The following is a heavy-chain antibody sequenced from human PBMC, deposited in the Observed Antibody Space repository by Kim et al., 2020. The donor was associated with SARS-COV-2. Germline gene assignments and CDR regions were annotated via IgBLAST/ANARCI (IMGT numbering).Heavy chain of an antibody. CDR2: INPNSGGT. CDR1: GYTFTGYY. Sequence: ASVKVSCKASGYTFTGYYMHWVRQAPGQGLEWMGWINPNSGGTNYAQKFQGRVTMTRDTSISTAYMELSRLRSDDTAVYYCARGFEYYYDSSGYYYWGQGTLFTVSS. J-gene: IGHJ4*02. CDR3: ARGFEYYYDSSGYYY. D-gene: IGHD3-22*01. V-gene: IGHV1-2*02.